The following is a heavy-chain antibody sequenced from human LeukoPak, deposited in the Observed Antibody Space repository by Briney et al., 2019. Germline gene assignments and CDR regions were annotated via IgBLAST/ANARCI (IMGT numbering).Heavy chain of an antibody. J-gene: IGHJ4*02. CDR2: INWNGGST. V-gene: IGHV3-20*04. D-gene: IGHD2-21*01. Sequence: GGSLRLSCAASGFTFDDYGLSWVRQAPGKGLEWVSTINWNGGSTGYADSVKGRFTISRDNAKNSLYLQMNSLRAEDTALYYCARAKAKLWWSAADYWGQGTLVTVSS. CDR1: GFTFDDYG. CDR3: ARAKAKLWWSAADY.